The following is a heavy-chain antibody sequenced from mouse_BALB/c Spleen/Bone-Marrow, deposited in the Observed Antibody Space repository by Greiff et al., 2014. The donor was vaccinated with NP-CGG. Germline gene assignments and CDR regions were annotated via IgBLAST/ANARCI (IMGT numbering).Heavy chain of an antibody. V-gene: IGHV1-80*01. Sequence: VQLQQSGVELVRPGSSVKISCKASGYAFSSYWMNWVKQRPGQGLEWIGQVYPGDGDTNYNGKFKGKATLTADKSSSTAYMQLSSLTSEDSAVYFCARVRNWADYWGQGTTLTVSS. J-gene: IGHJ2*01. D-gene: IGHD4-1*01. CDR1: GYAFSSYW. CDR2: VYPGDGDT. CDR3: ARVRNWADY.